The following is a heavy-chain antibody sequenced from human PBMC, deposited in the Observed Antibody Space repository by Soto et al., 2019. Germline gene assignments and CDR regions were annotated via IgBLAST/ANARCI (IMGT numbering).Heavy chain of an antibody. J-gene: IGHJ4*02. Sequence: PGGSLRLSCAASGFIFNNYAMTWVRQAPGKGLEWVSTVTASGGGTFYANSVKGRFTISRDNSRNTLYLQMNSLRAEDTAMYYCAKDAPYYYDSSGYYGPFDYWGQGTLVTVSS. CDR3: AKDAPYYYDSSGYYGPFDY. V-gene: IGHV3-23*01. CDR1: GFIFNNYA. D-gene: IGHD3-22*01. CDR2: VTASGGGT.